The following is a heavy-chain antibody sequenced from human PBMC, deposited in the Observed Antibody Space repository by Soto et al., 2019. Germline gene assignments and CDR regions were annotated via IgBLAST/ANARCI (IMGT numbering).Heavy chain of an antibody. CDR3: ARQRWLRKTIDY. CDR2: IYPGDSDT. V-gene: IGHV5-51*01. J-gene: IGHJ4*02. CDR1: GYRFISYW. Sequence: GESLKISCKGSGYRFISYWIGRVRQMPGKGLEWMGIIYPGDSDTRHSPSFQGQVTISADKSISTAYLQWSSLKASDTAMYYCARQRWLRKTIDYWGQGTLVTVSS. D-gene: IGHD5-12*01.